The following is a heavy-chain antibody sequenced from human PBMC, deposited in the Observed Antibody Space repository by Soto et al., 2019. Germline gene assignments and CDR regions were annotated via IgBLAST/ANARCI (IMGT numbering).Heavy chain of an antibody. J-gene: IGHJ4*02. CDR2: INAGNGHT. CDR1: GYTFTNYP. CDR3: ARGNWERSSVLYYFDS. V-gene: IGHV1-3*01. D-gene: IGHD6-19*01. Sequence: QVQLVQSGADVSKPGASVRISCKASGYTFTNYPVKWMRQDPGHSREWMGAINAGNGHTKYSQKYQGRITLTRDASTTTAYMELSSLSSEDTAVYFCARGNWERSSVLYYFDSWGQGTLVTVSS.